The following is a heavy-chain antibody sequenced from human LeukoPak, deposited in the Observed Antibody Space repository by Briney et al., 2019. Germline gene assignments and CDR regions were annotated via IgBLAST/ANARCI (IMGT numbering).Heavy chain of an antibody. D-gene: IGHD5-18*01. Sequence: PSETLSLTCTVSGYSISSGYYWGWIRPPPGKGLEWIGSIYHSGSTYYNPSLKSRVTISVDTSKNQFSLKLSSVTAADTAVYYCASGYSYDLFDYWGQGTLVTVSS. CDR2: IYHSGST. V-gene: IGHV4-38-2*02. J-gene: IGHJ4*02. CDR3: ASGYSYDLFDY. CDR1: GYSISSGYY.